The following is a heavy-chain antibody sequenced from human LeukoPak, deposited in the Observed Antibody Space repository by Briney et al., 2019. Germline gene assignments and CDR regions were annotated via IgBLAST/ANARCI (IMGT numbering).Heavy chain of an antibody. CDR3: ARRRYTSGYLDY. V-gene: IGHV4-39*07. Sequence: SETLSLTCSVSGGSISGSSYYWGWIRQPPGKGLEWIGSIYYSGTTYYNPSLKSRVTISVDTSKTQFSLKLTSVTAADTAVYYCARRRYTSGYLDYWGQGTLVTVSS. CDR1: GGSISGSSYY. D-gene: IGHD3-22*01. J-gene: IGHJ4*02. CDR2: IYYSGTT.